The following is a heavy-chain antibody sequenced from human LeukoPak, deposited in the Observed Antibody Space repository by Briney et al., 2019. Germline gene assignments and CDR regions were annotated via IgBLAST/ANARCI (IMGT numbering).Heavy chain of an antibody. CDR2: IYSGGST. V-gene: IGHV3-53*01. CDR3: ARMRYNVDMRYFDY. CDR1: GFTVSSNY. J-gene: IGHJ4*02. D-gene: IGHD5-12*01. Sequence: GGSLRLSCAASGFTVSSNYMSWVRQAPGKGLEWVSVIYSGGSTYYADSVKGRFTISRDNSKNTLYLQMNSLRAEDTAVYYRARMRYNVDMRYFDYWGQGTLVTVSS.